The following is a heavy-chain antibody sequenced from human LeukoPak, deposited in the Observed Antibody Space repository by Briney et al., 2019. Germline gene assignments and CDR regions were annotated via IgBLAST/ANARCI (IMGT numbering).Heavy chain of an antibody. CDR3: ARFPLGQWLGFDY. CDR1: GYTFTGYY. J-gene: IGHJ4*02. V-gene: IGHV1-2*02. CDR2: INPNSGGT. Sequence: ASVKVSCKASGYTFTGYYMHWVRQAPGQGLEWMGWINPNSGGTNYAQKFQGRVTMTRDMSISTAYMELSRLRSDDTAVYYCARFPLGQWLGFDYWGQGTLVTVSS. D-gene: IGHD6-19*01.